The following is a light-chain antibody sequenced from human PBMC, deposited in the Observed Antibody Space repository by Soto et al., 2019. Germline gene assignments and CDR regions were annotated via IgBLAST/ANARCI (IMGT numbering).Light chain of an antibody. J-gene: IGLJ2*01. CDR1: NSTIGAGSD. CDR2: ANN. V-gene: IGLV1-40*01. CDR3: QSYDVSLSASV. Sequence: QSVLTQPPSVSGAPAQRVTISCTGSNSTIGAGSDVHWYQQLPGTAPKLLIYANNIRPSGVPDRLSGSKSGTSASLAIAGLQAEDEAHYYCQSYDVSLSASVFGGGTKLTVL.